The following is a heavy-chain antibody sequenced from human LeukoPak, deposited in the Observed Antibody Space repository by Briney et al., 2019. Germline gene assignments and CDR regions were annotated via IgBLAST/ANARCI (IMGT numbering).Heavy chain of an antibody. D-gene: IGHD2-15*01. V-gene: IGHV3-23*01. CDR2: ISSSGGTT. CDR3: AKDRNSWPTNFDS. J-gene: IGHJ4*02. Sequence: GGSLRLSCAASGYTFSTYAVNCVPQAPGKGLEWVSAISSSGGTTYYAGSVKGRFSISRDNSKNTLYLQMNSLRPEDTAVYYCAKDRNSWPTNFDSWGEGTLVTVSA. CDR1: GYTFSTYA.